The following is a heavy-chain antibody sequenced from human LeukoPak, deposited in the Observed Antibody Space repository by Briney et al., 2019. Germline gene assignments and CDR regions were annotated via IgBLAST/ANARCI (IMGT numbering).Heavy chain of an antibody. CDR1: GGSFSGYY. Sequence: SEALSLTCAVYGGSFSGYYWSWIRQPPGKGLEWIGEINHSGSTNYNPSLKSRVTISVDTSKNQFSLKLSSVTAADTAVYYCARGGGYDILTGYYENDYWGQGTLVTVSS. CDR3: ARGGGYDILTGYYENDY. J-gene: IGHJ4*02. CDR2: INHSGST. V-gene: IGHV4-34*01. D-gene: IGHD3-9*01.